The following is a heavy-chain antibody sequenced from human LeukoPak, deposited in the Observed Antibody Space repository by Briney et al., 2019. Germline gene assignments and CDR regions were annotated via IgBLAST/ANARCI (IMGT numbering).Heavy chain of an antibody. D-gene: IGHD6-6*01. CDR1: GGSFIGYY. J-gene: IGHJ4*02. Sequence: SETLSLTCAVYGGSFIGYYWSWIRQPPGKGLEWIGEINHSGSTNYNPSLKSRVTISVDTSKNQFSLKLSSVTAADTAVYYCARARAYRSSIPTIDCWGQGTLVTVSS. CDR3: ARARAYRSSIPTIDC. CDR2: INHSGST. V-gene: IGHV4-34*01.